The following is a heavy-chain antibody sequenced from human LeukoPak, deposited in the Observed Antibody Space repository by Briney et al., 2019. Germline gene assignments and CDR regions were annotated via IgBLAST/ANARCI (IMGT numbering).Heavy chain of an antibody. J-gene: IGHJ4*02. CDR2: IKEEGREY. CDR3: ARGGDPGSIDY. D-gene: IGHD3-10*01. CDR1: GFRFSDYL. Sequence: GGSLRLSCEVSGFRFSDYLMGLVREAPGKGVEWVGNIKEEGREYYYVDSVKGRINISRHNAKNSLYLQMTSLRADDTAVYYCARGGDPGSIDYWGQGTLVTVSS. V-gene: IGHV3-7*01.